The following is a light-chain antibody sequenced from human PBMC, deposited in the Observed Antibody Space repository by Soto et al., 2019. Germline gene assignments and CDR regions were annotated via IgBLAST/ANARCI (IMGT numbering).Light chain of an antibody. CDR2: DAS. V-gene: IGKV3-11*01. Sequence: ELVLTQSPATLSWSPGERDTLSCRSRKRISSDLAWYQQQPGQAPRLLISDASNRATGIPARFSGSGSGTEFTLTTSSLEPEDFGVYYCQQRSNWPPEWTFGQGNKVDIK. J-gene: IGKJ1*01. CDR1: KRISSD. CDR3: QQRSNWPPEWT.